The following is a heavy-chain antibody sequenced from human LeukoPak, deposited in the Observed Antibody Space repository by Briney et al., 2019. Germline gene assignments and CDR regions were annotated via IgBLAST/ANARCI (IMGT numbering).Heavy chain of an antibody. D-gene: IGHD2-8*02. CDR3: AREESGGYFDY. CDR1: GYTFTTRYY. V-gene: IGHV1-46*01. J-gene: IGHJ4*02. Sequence: GASVKVSGKASGYTFTTRYYMHWVRQAPGQGLEWIGIINTSGGGTNYAQKFQGRVTMTRDTSTSTVYMELGSLTSEDTAVYYCAREESGGYFDYWGQGTLVTVSS. CDR2: INTSGGGT.